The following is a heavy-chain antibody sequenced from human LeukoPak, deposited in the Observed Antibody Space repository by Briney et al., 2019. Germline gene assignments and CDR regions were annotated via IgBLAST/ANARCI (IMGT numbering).Heavy chain of an antibody. CDR1: GYTFTGYY. J-gene: IGHJ6*03. CDR2: INLSGGTA. CDR3: ARGGLPVFYYYMDV. V-gene: IGHV1-46*01. D-gene: IGHD3-16*01. Sequence: ASVKVSCKASGYTFTGYYMHWVRQAPGQGLEWLGLINLSGGTASYPQKFRGRVTMTRDMSTSTVYMELSRLRSDDTAVYYCARGGLPVFYYYMDVWGKGTTVTVSS.